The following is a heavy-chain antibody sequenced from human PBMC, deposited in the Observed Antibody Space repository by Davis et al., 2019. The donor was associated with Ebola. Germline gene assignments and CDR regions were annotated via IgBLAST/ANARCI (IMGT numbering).Heavy chain of an antibody. CDR3: AQVGYYYDSSGYYLN. CDR2: ISYDGSNK. J-gene: IGHJ4*02. Sequence: GESLKISCAASGFTFSSYGMHWVRQAPGKGLEWVAVISYDGSNKYYADSVKGRFTISRDNSKNTLYLQMNSLRAEDTAVYYCAQVGYYYDSSGYYLNWGQGTLVTVSS. D-gene: IGHD3-22*01. V-gene: IGHV3-30*18. CDR1: GFTFSSYG.